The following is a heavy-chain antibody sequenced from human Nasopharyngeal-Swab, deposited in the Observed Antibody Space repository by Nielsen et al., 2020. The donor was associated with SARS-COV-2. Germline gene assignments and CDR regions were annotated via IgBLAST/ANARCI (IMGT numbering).Heavy chain of an antibody. Sequence: SETLSLTCTVSGGSISSSSYYWCWIRQPPGKGLEWIGSIYYSGSTYYNPSPKGRVTISVDTSKNQFSLKRSSVTAADTAVYYCARPQLKAAAGRGWFDPRGQGTLVTVSS. CDR3: ARPQLKAAAGRGWFDP. CDR1: GGSISSSSYY. D-gene: IGHD6-13*01. J-gene: IGHJ5*02. CDR2: IYYSGST. V-gene: IGHV4-39*01.